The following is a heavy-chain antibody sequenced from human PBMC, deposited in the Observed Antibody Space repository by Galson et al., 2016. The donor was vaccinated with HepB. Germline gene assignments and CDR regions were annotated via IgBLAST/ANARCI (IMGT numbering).Heavy chain of an antibody. Sequence: CAISGDSVSSNTVAWNWIRQSPSRGLEWLGRTYYTSEWYNNYAVSVRSRITISPDTSKNQFSLHLNSVTPEDAAVYYCARDRVGGDDYWSQGTLVTVSS. CDR3: ARDRVGGDDY. CDR1: GDSVSSNTVA. V-gene: IGHV6-1*01. J-gene: IGHJ4*02. CDR2: TYYTSEWYN. D-gene: IGHD2-21*01.